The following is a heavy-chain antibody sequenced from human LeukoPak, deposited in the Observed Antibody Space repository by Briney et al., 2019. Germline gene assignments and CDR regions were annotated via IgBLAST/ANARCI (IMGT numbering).Heavy chain of an antibody. V-gene: IGHV3-23*01. D-gene: IGHD3-10*01. J-gene: IGHJ3*02. CDR2: ISGSGGST. Sequence: GGSLRLSCAASGFTFSSYAMSWVRQAPGKGLEWGSAISGSGGSTYYADSVKGRFTISRDNSKNTLYLQMNSLRAEDTAVYYCAKFLSFYGSGSYNVAFDIWGQGTMVTVSS. CDR3: AKFLSFYGSGSYNVAFDI. CDR1: GFTFSSYA.